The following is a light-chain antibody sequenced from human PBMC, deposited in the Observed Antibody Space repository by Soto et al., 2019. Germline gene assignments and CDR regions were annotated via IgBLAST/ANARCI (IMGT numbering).Light chain of an antibody. CDR2: AAA. CDR1: QGIGND. Sequence: AIQMAQSPSSLYASVGDRDTITCRASQGIGNDVGWFQQKPGKAPKLLSYAAATLQSGVPSRFSGSRSGTDFTLTISSLQPEDFATYYCLQDHNYPLTFGGGTKVEIK. J-gene: IGKJ4*01. V-gene: IGKV1-6*02. CDR3: LQDHNYPLT.